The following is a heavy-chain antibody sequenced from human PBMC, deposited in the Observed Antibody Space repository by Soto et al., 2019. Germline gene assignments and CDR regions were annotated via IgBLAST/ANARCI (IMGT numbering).Heavy chain of an antibody. J-gene: IGHJ4*02. CDR3: TTGVNQWLANDY. D-gene: IGHD6-19*01. V-gene: IGHV3-15*07. CDR2: IKRKSDGETT. Sequence: EVQLVESGGGLVKPGGSLTLSCAASGYALSNAWMHWVRQAPGTGLEWVGRIKRKSDGETTDYAAPVRGRFGISRDDSRNTLHLQMNSLRNEDTAVYYCTTGVNQWLANDYWGQGTLVTVSS. CDR1: GYALSNAW.